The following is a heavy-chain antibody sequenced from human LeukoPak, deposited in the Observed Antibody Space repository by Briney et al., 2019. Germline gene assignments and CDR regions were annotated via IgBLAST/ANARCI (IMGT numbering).Heavy chain of an antibody. CDR3: ARGRGYCSGGSCYSRAYYFDY. J-gene: IGHJ4*02. CDR2: INHSGST. D-gene: IGHD2-15*01. CDR1: GGSFSGYY. V-gene: IGHV4-34*01. Sequence: SSETLSLTCAVYGGSFSGYYWSWIRQPPGKGLEWIGVINHSGSTNYNPSLKSRVTISVDTSKNQFSLKLSSVTAADTAVYYCARGRGYCSGGSCYSRAYYFDYWGQGTLVTVS.